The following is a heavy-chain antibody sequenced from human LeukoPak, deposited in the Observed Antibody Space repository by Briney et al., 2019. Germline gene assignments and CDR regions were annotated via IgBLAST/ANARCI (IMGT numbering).Heavy chain of an antibody. V-gene: IGHV3-11*01. CDR2: ISSSGSTI. D-gene: IGHD3-10*01. CDR3: ARVRYYYGSGRSPNRDC. Sequence: GSLRLSCAASGFTFSDYYMSWIRQAPGKGLEWVSYISSSGSTIYYADSVKGRFTISRDNAKNSLYLQMNSLRAEDAAVYYCARVRYYYGSGRSPNRDCWGQGTLVTVSS. J-gene: IGHJ4*02. CDR1: GFTFSDYY.